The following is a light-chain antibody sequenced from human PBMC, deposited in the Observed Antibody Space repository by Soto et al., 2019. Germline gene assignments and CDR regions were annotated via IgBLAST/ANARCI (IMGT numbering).Light chain of an antibody. CDR3: ASWAESLNGPV. J-gene: IGLJ1*01. Sequence: QSVVTQPPSASATPGQRVTNSCSGSSSNVGGNPVNWYQHVPTTAPTLLIYTNTQRPSGVPDRFSGSKSGTSASLAISGLQSEDEANYYCASWAESLNGPVLGPGTKVTVL. CDR1: SSNVGGNP. V-gene: IGLV1-44*01. CDR2: TNT.